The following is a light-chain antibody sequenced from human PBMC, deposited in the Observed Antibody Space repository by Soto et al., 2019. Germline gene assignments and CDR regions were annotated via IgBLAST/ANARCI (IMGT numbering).Light chain of an antibody. Sequence: EIVMMQSPATLSVSPRERATLSCRASQALGNNLAWYQHKPGQAPRLLIYGASTRATGVPVRFSGSGSETEFTLSISSLQSDDLALYYCQQYTNWPYTFGQGTKLEI. CDR2: GAS. V-gene: IGKV3-15*01. J-gene: IGKJ2*01. CDR1: QALGNN. CDR3: QQYTNWPYT.